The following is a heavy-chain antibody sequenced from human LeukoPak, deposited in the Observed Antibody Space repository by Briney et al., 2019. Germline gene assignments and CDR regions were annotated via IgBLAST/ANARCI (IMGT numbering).Heavy chain of an antibody. Sequence: ASVKVSCKASGYTFTSYGISWVRQAPGQGLEWMGWISAYNGNTNYAQELQGRVTMTTDTSTSTAYMELRSLRSDDTAVYYCARDVPLPYYGSGTPPFDYWGQGTLVTVSS. CDR2: ISAYNGNT. CDR1: GYTFTSYG. V-gene: IGHV1-18*04. CDR3: ARDVPLPYYGSGTPPFDY. J-gene: IGHJ4*02. D-gene: IGHD3-10*01.